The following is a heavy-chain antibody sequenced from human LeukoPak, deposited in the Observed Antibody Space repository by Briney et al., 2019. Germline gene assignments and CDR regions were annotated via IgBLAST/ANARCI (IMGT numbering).Heavy chain of an antibody. Sequence: SQTLSLTCAISGDSVSNKNTAWNWIRQSPSRGLEWLGRTYYRSKWHNTYAASVKSRITINPDTSKNQFSLQLNSVTPEDTAVYYCARAPLVPTGEYYGDYLDYWGQGTLVTVSS. CDR3: ARAPLVPTGEYYGDYLDY. D-gene: IGHD4-17*01. CDR2: TYYRSKWHN. CDR1: GDSVSNKNTA. J-gene: IGHJ4*02. V-gene: IGHV6-1*01.